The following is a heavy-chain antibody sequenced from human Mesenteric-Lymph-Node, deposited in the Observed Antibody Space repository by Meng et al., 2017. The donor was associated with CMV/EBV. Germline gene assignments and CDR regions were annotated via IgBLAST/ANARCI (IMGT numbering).Heavy chain of an antibody. CDR3: MTAGTGGY. V-gene: IGHV3-15*01. CDR1: GFTFSNYG. J-gene: IGHJ4*02. CDR2: IKSKTDGGTT. D-gene: IGHD1-14*01. Sequence: GGSLRLSCVTSGFTFSNYGVHWVRQAPGEGLEWVGRIKSKTDGGTTDYAAPVKGRFSISRDDSKTTLYLQMNSLKTEDTAVYYCMTAGTGGYWGQGTLVTVSS.